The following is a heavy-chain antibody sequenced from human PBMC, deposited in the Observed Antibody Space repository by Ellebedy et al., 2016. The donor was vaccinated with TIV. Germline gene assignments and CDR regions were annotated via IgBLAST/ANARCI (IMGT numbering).Heavy chain of an antibody. CDR3: ARDLSIVATPYYYGMDV. Sequence: SVKVSCXASGGTFSSYAISWVRQAPGQGLEWMGGIIPIFGTANYAQKFQGRVTITADESTSTAYMELSSLRSEDTAVYYCARDLSIVATPYYYGMDVWGQGTTVTVSS. V-gene: IGHV1-69*13. CDR2: IIPIFGTA. CDR1: GGTFSSYA. D-gene: IGHD5-12*01. J-gene: IGHJ6*02.